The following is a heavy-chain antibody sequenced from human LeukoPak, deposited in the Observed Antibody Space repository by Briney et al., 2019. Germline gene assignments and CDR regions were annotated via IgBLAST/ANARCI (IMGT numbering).Heavy chain of an antibody. V-gene: IGHV4-59*02. J-gene: IGHJ4*02. D-gene: IGHD3-10*01. CDR1: GCSVSSYY. CDR3: ARTYGSGSLFDY. CDR2: IYYSGST. Sequence: SETLSLTCTVSGCSVSSYYWSWIRQPPGKGLEWIGYIYYSGSTNYNPSLKSRVTISVDTSKNQFSLRLSSVTAADTAVYYCARTYGSGSLFDYWGQGTLVTVSS.